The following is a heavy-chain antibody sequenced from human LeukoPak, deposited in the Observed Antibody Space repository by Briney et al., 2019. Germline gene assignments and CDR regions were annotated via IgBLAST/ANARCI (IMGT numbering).Heavy chain of an antibody. V-gene: IGHV1-69*05. CDR3: ARGSGTVRGARHHAQHNWFDP. CDR1: GGTFSSYA. Sequence: SVKVSCKASGGTFSSYAISWVRQAPGQGLEWMGGIIPIFGTANYAQKFQGRVTITTDESTSTAYMGLSSLRFEDTAVYYCARGSGTVRGARHHAQHNWFDPWGQGTLVTVSS. D-gene: IGHD3-10*01. CDR2: IIPIFGTA. J-gene: IGHJ5*02.